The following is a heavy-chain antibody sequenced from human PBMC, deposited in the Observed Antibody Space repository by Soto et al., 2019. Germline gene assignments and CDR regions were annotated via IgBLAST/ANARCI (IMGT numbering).Heavy chain of an antibody. CDR2: IIPISETT. D-gene: IGHD2-2*01. Sequence: QVQLVQSGAEVKKPGSSVKVSCKASGGTFSSYAISWVRQAPGQGLEWMGGIIPISETTNYAQKFQGRVTITADESKSTAYMELSSLRSEDMAVYYCARSEGSTASVGLVYYYYSGMVVWGQGTRVTV. CDR1: GGTFSSYA. V-gene: IGHV1-69*01. J-gene: IGHJ6*02. CDR3: ARSEGSTASVGLVYYYYSGMVV.